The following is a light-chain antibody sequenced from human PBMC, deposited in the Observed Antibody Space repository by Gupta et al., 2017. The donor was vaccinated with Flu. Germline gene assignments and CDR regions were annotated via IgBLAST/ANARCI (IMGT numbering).Light chain of an antibody. CDR1: QDNGGW. CDR3: LQADTFPST. Sequence: PSHMSASVGDRATISGRESQDNGGWLAWYQQKPGKAPSLLIFAASSWETGVPSRFSGRGSGSAFTLTISSLQPDDFATYFCLQADTFPSTFGQGTHLEVK. J-gene: IGKJ2*01. CDR2: AAS. V-gene: IGKV1-12*02.